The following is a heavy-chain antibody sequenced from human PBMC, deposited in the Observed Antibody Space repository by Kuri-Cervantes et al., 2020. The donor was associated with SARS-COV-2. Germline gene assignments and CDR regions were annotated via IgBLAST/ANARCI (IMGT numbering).Heavy chain of an antibody. J-gene: IGHJ4*02. CDR1: GYFLAESS. CDR3: ARDARNDDFFDA. CDR2: INPNSGVT. V-gene: IGHV1-2*02. D-gene: IGHD1-1*01. Sequence: ASVKVSCKVSGYFLAESSIHWVRQAPGQGPEWMGWINPNSGVTSYAPKFQDRVTMTRDTAINTLYMYLSGLRSDDTAVYYCARDARNDDFFDAWGQETLVTVSS.